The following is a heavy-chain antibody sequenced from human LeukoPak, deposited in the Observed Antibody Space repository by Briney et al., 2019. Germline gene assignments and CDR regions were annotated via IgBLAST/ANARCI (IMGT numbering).Heavy chain of an antibody. D-gene: IGHD6-25*01. CDR1: GFTFSSYA. Sequence: GGSLRLSCAASGFTFSSYAIHWVRQAPGKGLEWVAVISSDGRDKHHAESVKGRFTISRDNSKNTLYLQTNSLRAEGTAVYYCARDLRRIAAYYFDYWGQGTLVTVSS. J-gene: IGHJ4*02. CDR3: ARDLRRIAAYYFDY. V-gene: IGHV3-30*03. CDR2: ISSDGRDK.